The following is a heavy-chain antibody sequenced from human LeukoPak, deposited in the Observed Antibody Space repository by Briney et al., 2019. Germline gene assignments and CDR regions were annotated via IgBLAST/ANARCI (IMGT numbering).Heavy chain of an antibody. CDR1: GFTFGDYA. V-gene: IGHV3-49*04. D-gene: IGHD2-2*02. Sequence: SLRLSCTTSGFTFGDYAMTWVRQAPGKGLEWVGFIRSKGYGGTTEYAASVRGRFTISRDDSKSIAYLQMNSLKTEDTAVYYCTRTIYYFDYWGQGTLVTVSS. CDR2: IRSKGYGGTT. CDR3: TRTIYYFDY. J-gene: IGHJ4*02.